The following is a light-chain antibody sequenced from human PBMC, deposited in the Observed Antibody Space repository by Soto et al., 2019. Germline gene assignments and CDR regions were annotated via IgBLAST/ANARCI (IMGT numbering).Light chain of an antibody. CDR1: QSIGTW. J-gene: IGKJ1*01. Sequence: DIQLTHSPSTLPASVGDRVTITCRASQSIGTWLGWYQQKPGKAPKLLIYDASNLKSGVPSRFSGSGSGTEFTLTISSPQPDDFATYYCQHYNSYLEAFCQGTKVDI. V-gene: IGKV1-5*01. CDR2: DAS. CDR3: QHYNSYLEA.